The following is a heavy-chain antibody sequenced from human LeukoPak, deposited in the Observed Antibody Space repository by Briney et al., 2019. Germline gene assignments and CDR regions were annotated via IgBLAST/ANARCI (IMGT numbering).Heavy chain of an antibody. V-gene: IGHV1-69*04. J-gene: IGHJ6*02. CDR3: ARVVVVPAAHSYYYYGMDV. CDR2: IIPILGIA. CDR1: GGTFSSYA. D-gene: IGHD2-2*01. Sequence: SVKASCKASGGTFSSYAISWVRQAPGQGLEWMGRIIPILGIANYAQKFQGRVTITADKSTSTAYMELSSLRSEDTAVYYCARVVVVPAAHSYYYYGMDVWGQGTTVTVSS.